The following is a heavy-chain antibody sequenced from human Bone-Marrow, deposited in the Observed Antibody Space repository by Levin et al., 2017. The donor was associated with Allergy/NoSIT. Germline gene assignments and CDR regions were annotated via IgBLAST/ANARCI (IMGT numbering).Heavy chain of an antibody. CDR3: ARGLFPRSSSRGWDY. Sequence: AGGSLRLSCAASGFTFSSYSMNWVRQAPGKGLEWVSSISSSSSYIYYADSVKGRFTISRDNAKNSLYLQMNSLRAEDTAVYYCARGLFPRSSSRGWDYWGQGTLVTVSS. CDR2: ISSSSSYI. V-gene: IGHV3-21*01. D-gene: IGHD6-6*01. CDR1: GFTFSSYS. J-gene: IGHJ4*02.